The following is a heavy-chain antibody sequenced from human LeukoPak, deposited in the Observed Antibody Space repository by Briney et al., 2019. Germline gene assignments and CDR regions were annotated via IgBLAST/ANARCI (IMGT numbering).Heavy chain of an antibody. V-gene: IGHV4-39*01. CDR1: GASISGSGYY. CDR3: ARHPGGIAVDNWFDP. J-gene: IGHJ5*02. Sequence: PSETLSLTCTVSGASISGSGYYWGWIRQPPGKGLEWIGNIYDSGSTYYNASLQSRVTISIDTSKNQFSLRLSSVTAADTAMYYCARHPGGIAVDNWFDPWGQGTLVTVSS. D-gene: IGHD6-19*01. CDR2: IYDSGST.